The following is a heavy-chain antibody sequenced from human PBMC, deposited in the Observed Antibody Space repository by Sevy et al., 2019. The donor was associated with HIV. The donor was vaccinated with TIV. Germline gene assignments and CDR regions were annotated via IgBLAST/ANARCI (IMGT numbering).Heavy chain of an antibody. CDR1: GFTFSSYE. J-gene: IGHJ6*02. CDR3: AKRGGQYDLGMDV. Sequence: GGSLRLSCAASGFTFSSYEMNWVRQAPGKGLELVSYVSSSADTIYYADSVRGRFTISRDNAKKSLYLQMNSLRAEDTAVYYCAKRGGQYDLGMDVWGQGTTVTVSS. D-gene: IGHD3-3*01. CDR2: VSSSADTI. V-gene: IGHV3-48*03.